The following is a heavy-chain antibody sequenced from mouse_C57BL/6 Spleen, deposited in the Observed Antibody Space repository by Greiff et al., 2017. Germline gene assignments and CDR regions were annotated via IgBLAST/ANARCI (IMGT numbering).Heavy chain of an antibody. D-gene: IGHD2-4*01. J-gene: IGHJ4*01. CDR3: ARWGDDFDYAMDY. CDR2: IYPRSGNT. Sequence: QVQLQQSGAELARPGASVKLSCKASGYTFTSYGISWVKQRTGQGLEWIGEIYPRSGNTYYNEKFKGKDTLTADKSSSTAYMELRSLTSEDSAVYFCARWGDDFDYAMDYWGQGTSVTVSS. CDR1: GYTFTSYG. V-gene: IGHV1-81*01.